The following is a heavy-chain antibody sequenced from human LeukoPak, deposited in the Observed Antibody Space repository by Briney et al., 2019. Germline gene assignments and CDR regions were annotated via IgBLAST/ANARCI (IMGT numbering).Heavy chain of an antibody. J-gene: IGHJ4*02. D-gene: IGHD4-23*01. CDR3: AKERASRRGNLHLDY. Sequence: GRSLRLSCAASGFTFSSYGMHWVRQAPGKGLEWVAVISYDGSNKYYADSVKGRFTISRDNSKNTLYLQMNSLRAEDTAVYYCAKERASRRGNLHLDYWGQGTLVTVSS. CDR1: GFTFSSYG. CDR2: ISYDGSNK. V-gene: IGHV3-30*18.